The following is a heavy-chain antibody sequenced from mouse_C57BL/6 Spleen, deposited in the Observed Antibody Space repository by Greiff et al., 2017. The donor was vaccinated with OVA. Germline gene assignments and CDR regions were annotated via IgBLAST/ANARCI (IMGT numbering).Heavy chain of an antibody. Sequence: QVQLQQSGAELVKPGASVKMSCKASGYTFPSYWITWVKQRPGQGLEWIGDIYPGSGSTNYNEKFKSKATLTVDTSSSTAYMQLSSLTSEDSAVYDCARGGSSFYYYAMDYWGQGTSVTVSS. CDR3: ARGGSSFYYYAMDY. CDR2: IYPGSGST. CDR1: GYTFPSYW. D-gene: IGHD1-1*01. J-gene: IGHJ4*01. V-gene: IGHV1-55*01.